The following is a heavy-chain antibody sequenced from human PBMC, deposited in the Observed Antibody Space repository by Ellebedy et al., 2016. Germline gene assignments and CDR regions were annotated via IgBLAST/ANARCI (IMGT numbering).Heavy chain of an antibody. J-gene: IGHJ4*02. CDR2: FSFSGST. CDR1: GGSISSYY. D-gene: IGHD4-17*01. V-gene: IGHV4-59*08. CDR3: ARQHFGDYVDY. Sequence: SETLSLTCIVSGGSISSYYWSWIRQPPGKGLEWIGYFSFSGSTNYNPSSKSRVTISVETSKNQFSLKLSSVTAADTAVYFCARQHFGDYVDYWGQGILVTVSS.